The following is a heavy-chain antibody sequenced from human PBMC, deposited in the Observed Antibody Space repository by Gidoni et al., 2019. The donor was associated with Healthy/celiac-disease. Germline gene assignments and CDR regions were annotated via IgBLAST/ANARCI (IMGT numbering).Heavy chain of an antibody. D-gene: IGHD5-12*01. CDR1: GFTFSSYW. Sequence: EVQLVESGGGLVQPGGYLRLSCPASGFTFSSYWMSWVRQAPGKGLEWVANIKQDGSEKYYVDSVKGRFTISRDNAKNSLYLQMNSLRAEDTAVYYCARVRRGSFDYWGQGTLVTVSS. V-gene: IGHV3-7*03. CDR2: IKQDGSEK. J-gene: IGHJ4*02. CDR3: ARVRRGSFDY.